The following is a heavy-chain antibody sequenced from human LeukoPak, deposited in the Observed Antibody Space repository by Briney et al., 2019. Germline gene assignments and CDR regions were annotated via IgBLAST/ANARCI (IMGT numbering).Heavy chain of an antibody. D-gene: IGHD2-15*01. CDR3: ARWPCSGGSCYYYYYGMDV. Sequence: SETLSLTCAVYGGSFSGYYWSWIRQPPGKGLEWIGEINHSGSTNYNPSLKSRVTISVDTSKNQFSLKLSSVTAADTAVYYCARWPCSGGSCYYYYYGMDVWGQGTTVTVSS. V-gene: IGHV4-34*01. CDR1: GGSFSGYY. CDR2: INHSGST. J-gene: IGHJ6*02.